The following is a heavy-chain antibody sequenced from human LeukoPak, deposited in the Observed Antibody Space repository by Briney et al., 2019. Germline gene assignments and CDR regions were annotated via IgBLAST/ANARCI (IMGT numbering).Heavy chain of an antibody. V-gene: IGHV1-18*01. CDR3: ARDVGDIVTVPAAISVP. CDR2: ISAYNGNT. D-gene: IGHD2-2*01. CDR1: GYTFSSYG. J-gene: IGHJ5*02. Sequence: ASVKVSCKASGYTFSSYGISWVRQAPGQGLEWMGWISAYNGNTNYAQMVQGRVTMTTDTSPSTAYMEVRSLRSDDTAMYYCARDVGDIVTVPAAISVPWGQGTLVTVS.